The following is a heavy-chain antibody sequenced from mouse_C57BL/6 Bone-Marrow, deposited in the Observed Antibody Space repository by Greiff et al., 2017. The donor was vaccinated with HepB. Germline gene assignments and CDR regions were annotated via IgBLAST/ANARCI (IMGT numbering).Heavy chain of an antibody. V-gene: IGHV1-82*01. Sequence: VKLQESGPELVKPGASVKISCKASGYAFSSSWMNWVKQRPGKGLEWIGRIYPGDGDTNYNGKFKGKATLTADKSSSTAYMQLSSLTSEDSAVYFCATVGSSSCWYFDVWGTGTTVTVSS. CDR3: ATVGSSSCWYFDV. CDR2: IYPGDGDT. D-gene: IGHD1-1*01. CDR1: GYAFSSSW. J-gene: IGHJ1*03.